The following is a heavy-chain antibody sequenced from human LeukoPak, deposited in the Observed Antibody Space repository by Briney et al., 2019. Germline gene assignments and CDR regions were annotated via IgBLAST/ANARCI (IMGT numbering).Heavy chain of an antibody. CDR1: GGTFSSCT. D-gene: IGHD2-21*01. CDR3: AYCGGDCYATRDFDY. J-gene: IGHJ4*02. Sequence: SVKVSCKASGGTFSSCTISWVRQAPGQGLEWMGRIIPILGIANYAQKFQGRVTITADKSTSTAYMELGSLRSEDTAVYYCAYCGGDCYATRDFDYWGQGTLVTVSS. CDR2: IIPILGIA. V-gene: IGHV1-69*02.